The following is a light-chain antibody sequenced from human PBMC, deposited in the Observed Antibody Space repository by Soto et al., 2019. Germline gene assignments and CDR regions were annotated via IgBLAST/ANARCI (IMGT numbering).Light chain of an antibody. CDR2: DAS. Sequence: DIHMTQSPSSLFSSVVDRVTITCQATQDINIYLNWYQQKPGKAPNLLIYDASNLEIGVPSRFSGSGSGTHFTFTISSLQTEDIGTYYCQQYDILPITFGRGTKVDIK. CDR3: QQYDILPIT. V-gene: IGKV1-33*01. J-gene: IGKJ4*01. CDR1: QDINIY.